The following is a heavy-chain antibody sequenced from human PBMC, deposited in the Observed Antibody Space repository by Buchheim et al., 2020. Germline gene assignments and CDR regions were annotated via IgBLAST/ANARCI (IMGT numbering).Heavy chain of an antibody. CDR3: AKAGGVYYYDSSGYPFYFDY. CDR2: ISGSGGST. D-gene: IGHD3-22*01. CDR1: GFTFSSYA. Sequence: EVQLLESGGGLVQPGGSLRLSCAASGFTFSSYAMSWVRQATGKGLEWVSAISGSGGSTYYADSVKGRFTISRDNYKNTLYLQMNSLRAEDTAVYYCAKAGGVYYYDSSGYPFYFDYWGQGTL. V-gene: IGHV3-23*01. J-gene: IGHJ4*02.